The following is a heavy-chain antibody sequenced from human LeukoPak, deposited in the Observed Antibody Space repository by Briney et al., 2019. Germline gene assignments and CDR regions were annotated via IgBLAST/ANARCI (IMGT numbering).Heavy chain of an antibody. CDR3: ARDDNYGSDY. D-gene: IGHD3-10*01. CDR2: IKQDGSEK. CDR1: GFILRNYW. J-gene: IGHJ4*02. V-gene: IGHV3-7*04. Sequence: PGGSLRLSCAASGFILRNYWMTWVRQAPGKGLEWVANIKQDGSEKYYVDSVKGRFTISRDNAKNSLYLQMNTLRADDTAVYYCARDDNYGSDYWGQGTLVTVSS.